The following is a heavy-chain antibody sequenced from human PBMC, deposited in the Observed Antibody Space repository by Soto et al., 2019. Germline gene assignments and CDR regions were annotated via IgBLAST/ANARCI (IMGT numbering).Heavy chain of an antibody. Sequence: GGTLRLSCAASRFTLNSESMHWVRQAPGKELEWVAVISYDGSNKYYADSVKGRFTISRDNSKNTLYLQMNSLRAEDTSVYYCAEDDGFLLSYCGRGSLVIVSS. CDR3: AEDDGFLLSY. J-gene: IGHJ4*02. V-gene: IGHV3-30*18. D-gene: IGHD1-26*01. CDR2: ISYDGSNK. CDR1: RFTLNSES.